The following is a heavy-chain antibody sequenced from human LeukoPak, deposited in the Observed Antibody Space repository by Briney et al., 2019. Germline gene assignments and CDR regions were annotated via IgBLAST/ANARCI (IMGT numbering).Heavy chain of an antibody. D-gene: IGHD6-6*01. CDR2: ISSIDNTI. V-gene: IGHV3-11*04. CDR1: GFTFSDYY. J-gene: IGHJ4*02. Sequence: GGSLRLSCAASGFTFSDYYMSWLRQAPGKGLEWVSYISSIDNTIYYTDSVKGRFTISRDNAKNSLYLQMNSLRAEDTAVYYCARVSSSSLFDYWGQGTLVTVSS. CDR3: ARVSSSSLFDY.